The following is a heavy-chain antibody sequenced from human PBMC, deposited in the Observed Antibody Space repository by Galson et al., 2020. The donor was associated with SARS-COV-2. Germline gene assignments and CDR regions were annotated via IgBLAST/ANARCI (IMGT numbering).Heavy chain of an antibody. CDR2: IWDNANRK. V-gene: IGHV3-33*01. CDR1: GFIFGNYG. Sequence: TGGSLRLSCAASGFIFGNYGMHWVRQAPGKGLEWLAVIWDNANRKYYADSVRGRFTISRDNSRNTLYLEMNTLRAEDTAVYYCARVLGGDVHFDYWGQGTLVTVSS. D-gene: IGHD2-21*02. J-gene: IGHJ4*02. CDR3: ARVLGGDVHFDY.